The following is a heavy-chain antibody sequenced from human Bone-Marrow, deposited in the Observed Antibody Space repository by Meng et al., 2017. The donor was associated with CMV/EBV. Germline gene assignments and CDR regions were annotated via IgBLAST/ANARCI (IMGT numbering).Heavy chain of an antibody. CDR1: GYTFTSYG. J-gene: IGHJ3*02. CDR2: ISAYNGNT. CDR3: ARSSSGYCFGAFDI. V-gene: IGHV1-18*01. D-gene: IGHD3-22*01. Sequence: ASVKVSCKASGYTFTSYGISWVRQAPGQGLEWMGWISAYNGNTNYAQKLQGRVTMTTDTSTSTAYMELRSLRSDDTAVYYCARSSSGYCFGAFDIWGQGTMVTVSS.